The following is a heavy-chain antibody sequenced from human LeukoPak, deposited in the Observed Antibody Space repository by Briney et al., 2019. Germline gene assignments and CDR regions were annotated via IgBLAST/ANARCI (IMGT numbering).Heavy chain of an antibody. J-gene: IGHJ3*02. Sequence: SETLSLTCAVSGYSITSSSWWGWIRQPPGKGLEWIGYIYHSGSTYYNPSLKSRVTISVDRSKNQFSLKLSSVTAADTAVYYCARVSWIQLWFDAFDIWGQGTMVTVSS. D-gene: IGHD5-18*01. CDR3: ARVSWIQLWFDAFDI. CDR2: IYHSGST. CDR1: GYSITSSSW. V-gene: IGHV4-28*03.